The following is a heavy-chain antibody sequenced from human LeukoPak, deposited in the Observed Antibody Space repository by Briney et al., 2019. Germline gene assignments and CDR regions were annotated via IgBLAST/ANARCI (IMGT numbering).Heavy chain of an antibody. CDR3: ARSRGSYEENFDC. J-gene: IGHJ4*02. CDR1: GGSISSGGYY. Sequence: SETLSLTCTVSGGSISSGGYYWTWIRQHTGKGLEWIGYIYYSGSTHYNPSLKSRVSISVDMSKNQFSLNLRSVTAADTAVYYCARSRGSYEENFDCWGQGTLVTVSS. D-gene: IGHD2-15*01. V-gene: IGHV4-31*03. CDR2: IYYSGST.